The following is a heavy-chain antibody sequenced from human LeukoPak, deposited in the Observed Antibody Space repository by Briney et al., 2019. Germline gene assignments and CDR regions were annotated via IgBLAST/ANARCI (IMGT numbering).Heavy chain of an antibody. Sequence: GRFSISRDNAKNSLHLQMNSLRAEDTAVYYCARDPHFSGWYMDYWGQGTLVTVSS. V-gene: IGHV3-11*06. D-gene: IGHD6-19*01. J-gene: IGHJ4*02. CDR3: ARDPHFSGWYMDY.